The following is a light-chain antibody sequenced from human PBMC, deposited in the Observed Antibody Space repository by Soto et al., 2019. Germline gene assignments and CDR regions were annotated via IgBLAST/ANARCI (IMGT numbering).Light chain of an antibody. V-gene: IGKV3-15*01. CDR3: QQYDEWPLT. CDR2: DAF. Sequence: EKVMTQSPATLSVSPGERATLSCRASQNVKSRLAWYQQKPGQAPRLLIYDAFTRATGIPARFSGSASGTEFTLNISSLQSEDFAVYYCQQYDEWPLTFGGGTKVEIK. CDR1: QNVKSR. J-gene: IGKJ4*01.